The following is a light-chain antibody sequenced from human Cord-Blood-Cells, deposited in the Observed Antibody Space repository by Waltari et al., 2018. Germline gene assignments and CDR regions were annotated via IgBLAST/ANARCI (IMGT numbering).Light chain of an antibody. CDR1: QSVSSN. CDR2: GAS. V-gene: IGKV3-15*01. J-gene: IGKJ1*01. Sequence: EIVMTQSPATLSVSPGERATLSCRASQSVSSNLAWYQQKPGQAPRLLIYGASTRATGMPARFSGSGSGTEFTLTISSLQSEDCAVYYCQQYNNWPPWTFGQGTKVEIK. CDR3: QQYNNWPPWT.